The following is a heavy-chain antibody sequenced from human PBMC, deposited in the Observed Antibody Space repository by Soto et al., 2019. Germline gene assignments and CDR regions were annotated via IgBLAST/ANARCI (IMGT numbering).Heavy chain of an antibody. CDR2: LWYDGSRE. J-gene: IGHJ4*02. V-gene: IGHV3-33*01. CDR3: ARVPRFDTWDFDY. D-gene: IGHD2-2*02. CDR1: GFSVNTHV. Sequence: QVQLVESGGGVVQPGRSLRLSCAASGFSVNTHVIHWIRQAPGKGLEWVAVLWYDGSREYYADSVKGRFTISRDNSKNMMYLQMDNLRVEDTAVYYCARVPRFDTWDFDYWVQGTLATVSS.